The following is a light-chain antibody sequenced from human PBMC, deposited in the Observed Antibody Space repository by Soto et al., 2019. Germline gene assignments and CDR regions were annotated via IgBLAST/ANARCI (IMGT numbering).Light chain of an antibody. CDR3: SSYTSSTTLE. V-gene: IGLV2-14*01. Sequence: QSVLTQPASVSGSPGQSITISCTGTTGDVGGNNYSSWYHQHPDKAPKLMIYDVSNRPSGVSNRSAGSKSDNTAPLTIAGLQAEEEADYYCSSYTSSTTLEFGGGTKLTVL. CDR2: DVS. J-gene: IGLJ3*02. CDR1: TGDVGGNNY.